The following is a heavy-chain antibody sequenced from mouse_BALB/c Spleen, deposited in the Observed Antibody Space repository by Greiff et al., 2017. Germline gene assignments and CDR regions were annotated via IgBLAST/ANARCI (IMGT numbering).Heavy chain of an antibody. Sequence: EVKLMESGGGLVQPGGSRKLSCAASGFTFSSFGMHWVRQAPEKGLEWVAYISSGSSTIYYADTVKGRFTISRDNPKNTLFLQMTSLRSEDTAMYYCAREAGYEAWFAYWGQGTLVTVSA. D-gene: IGHD1-2*01. CDR2: ISSGSSTI. CDR3: AREAGYEAWFAY. CDR1: GFTFSSFG. V-gene: IGHV5-17*02. J-gene: IGHJ3*01.